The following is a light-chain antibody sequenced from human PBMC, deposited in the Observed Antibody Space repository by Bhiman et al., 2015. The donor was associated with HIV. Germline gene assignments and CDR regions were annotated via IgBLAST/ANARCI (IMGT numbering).Light chain of an antibody. V-gene: IGLV3-21*04. J-gene: IGLJ3*02. CDR3: QVWDTSTDHLWV. CDR1: NIGTKS. Sequence: SYELTQPPSVSVAPGKTARITCGGNNIGTKSVHWHQQKPGQAPVAVIYYNSDRPSGVPERLSGSNSGNTATLTITRVEAGDEADYYCQVWDTSTDHLWVFGGGTHLTVL. CDR2: YNS.